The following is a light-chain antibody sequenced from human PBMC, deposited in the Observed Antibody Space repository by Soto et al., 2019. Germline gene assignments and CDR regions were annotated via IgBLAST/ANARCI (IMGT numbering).Light chain of an antibody. Sequence: DIQMTQSPSSLSASVVDRVTITCRASQSISRYLNWYQQKPGKAPKLLIYDASSLESGVPSRFSGSGSGTEFTLTISSLQPDDFATYYCQQYNSYSPTFGQGTKVDI. CDR3: QQYNSYSPT. CDR2: DAS. CDR1: QSISRY. V-gene: IGKV1-5*01. J-gene: IGKJ1*01.